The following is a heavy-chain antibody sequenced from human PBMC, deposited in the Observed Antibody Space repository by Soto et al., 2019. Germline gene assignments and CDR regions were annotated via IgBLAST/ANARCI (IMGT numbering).Heavy chain of an antibody. CDR1: GGPFSSYT. CDR3: ARDRAGRHCSSTSCYASFDY. V-gene: IGHV1-69*04. CDR2: IIPILGIA. J-gene: IGHJ4*02. Sequence: ASVKVSCKASGGPFSSYTISWVRQAPGQGLEWMGRIIPILGIANYAQKFQGRVTITADKSTSTAYMELSSLRSEDTAVYYCARDRAGRHCSSTSCYASFDYWGQGTLVTVSS. D-gene: IGHD2-2*01.